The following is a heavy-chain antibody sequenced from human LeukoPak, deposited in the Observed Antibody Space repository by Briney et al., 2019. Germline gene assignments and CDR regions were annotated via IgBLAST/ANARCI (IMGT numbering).Heavy chain of an antibody. Sequence: GESLKISCKGSGYSFTNYWIAWVRQMPGKGLELMGIIYPADSDTRYSPSFQGQVTISADKSISTAYLQWSRLKASGTAMFYCARLVTAANPDVWGQGTTVTVSS. J-gene: IGHJ6*02. D-gene: IGHD2-15*01. CDR2: IYPADSDT. CDR3: ARLVTAANPDV. CDR1: GYSFTNYW. V-gene: IGHV5-51*01.